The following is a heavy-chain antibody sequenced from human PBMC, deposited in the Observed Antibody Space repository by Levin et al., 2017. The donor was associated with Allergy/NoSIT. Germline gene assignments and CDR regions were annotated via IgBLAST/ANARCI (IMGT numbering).Heavy chain of an antibody. V-gene: IGHV3-23*01. CDR1: GFTFSSYV. J-gene: IGHJ5*02. CDR2: ISSTGETT. Sequence: GESLKISCAASGFTFSSYVMNWVRQAPGKGLEWVSTISSTGETTHYVDSVKGRFTISRDNSKNTLYLQMNSLRAEDTAIYYCAKYAGSCSGSTCDRWFDPWGQGSLVTVSS. CDR3: AKYAGSCSGSTCDRWFDP. D-gene: IGHD2-15*01.